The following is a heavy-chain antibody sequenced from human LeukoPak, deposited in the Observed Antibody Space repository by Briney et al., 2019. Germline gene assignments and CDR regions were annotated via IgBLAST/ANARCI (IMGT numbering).Heavy chain of an antibody. CDR2: IYWDDDK. CDR3: AHTAPPMGLVRRNWFDP. V-gene: IGHV2-5*02. J-gene: IGHJ5*02. Sequence: SGPTLVKPTQTLTLTCTFSGFSLSTSGVGVGWIRQPPGKALEWLALIYWDDDKRYSPSLKSRLTITKDTSKNQVVLTMTNMDPVDTATYDCAHTAPPMGLVRRNWFDPWGQGTLVTVSS. D-gene: IGHD3-10*01. CDR1: GFSLSTSGVG.